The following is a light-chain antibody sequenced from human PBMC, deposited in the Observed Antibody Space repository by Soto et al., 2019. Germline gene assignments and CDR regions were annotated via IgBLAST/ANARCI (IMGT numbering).Light chain of an antibody. Sequence: EMVMTQSPATLSVSPGERVTLSCRASESVHSNLAWYQQKPGQGPSLLIYYASTRVTGVPDRFSGSGSGTELTLTISSLQSEDVGVYYCQHYSNLPPTFGPGTKVEIK. CDR3: QHYSNLPPT. J-gene: IGKJ3*01. CDR2: YAS. CDR1: ESVHSN. V-gene: IGKV3-15*01.